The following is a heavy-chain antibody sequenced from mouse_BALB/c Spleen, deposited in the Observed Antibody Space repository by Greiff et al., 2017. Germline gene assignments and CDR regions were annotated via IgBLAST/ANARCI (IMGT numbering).Heavy chain of an antibody. D-gene: IGHD2-14*01. CDR2: IWSGGST. Sequence: VKLMESGPGLVQPSQSLSITCTVSGFSLTSYGVHWVRQSPGKGLEWLGVIWSGGSTDYNAAFISRLSISKDNSKSQVFFKMNSLQANDTAIYYCARNAYYRYDEFAYWGQGTLVTVSA. CDR1: GFSLTSYG. CDR3: ARNAYYRYDEFAY. J-gene: IGHJ3*01. V-gene: IGHV2-2*02.